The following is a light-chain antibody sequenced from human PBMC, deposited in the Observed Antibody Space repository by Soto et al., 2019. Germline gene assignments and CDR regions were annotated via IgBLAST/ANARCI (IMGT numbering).Light chain of an antibody. Sequence: EVVLTQSPDTLSLSPGERATLSCRASQSVSSTFLAWYQQRPGQAPRLLIYGASSRATGIPDGFSGSGSGTDFTLTITRLEPEDFALYYCQQFGTSATFGQGTKVGIK. J-gene: IGKJ1*01. CDR2: GAS. V-gene: IGKV3-20*01. CDR1: QSVSSTF. CDR3: QQFGTSAT.